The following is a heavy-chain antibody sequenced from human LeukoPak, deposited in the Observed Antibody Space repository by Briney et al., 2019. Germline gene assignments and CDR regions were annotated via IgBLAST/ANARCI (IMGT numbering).Heavy chain of an antibody. Sequence: GGSLRLSCAASAFTFSSYSMNWVRQAPGKGLEWVSSISSSSSYIYYADSVKGRFTISRDNAKNSLYLQMNSLRAEDTAVYYCARDDQLLFDYWGQGTLVTVSS. CDR1: AFTFSSYS. CDR2: ISSSSSYI. V-gene: IGHV3-21*01. D-gene: IGHD2-2*01. CDR3: ARDDQLLFDY. J-gene: IGHJ4*02.